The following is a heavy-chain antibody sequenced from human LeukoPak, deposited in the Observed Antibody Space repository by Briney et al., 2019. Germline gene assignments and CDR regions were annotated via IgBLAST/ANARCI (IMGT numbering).Heavy chain of an antibody. J-gene: IGHJ4*02. V-gene: IGHV3-48*01. D-gene: IGHD6-13*01. CDR3: ARVGTPLDY. Sequence: GGSLRLSCAASGFTFSSYAMSWVRQAPGKGLEWVSYISSSSSTIYYADSVKGRFTISRDNAKNSLYLQMNSLRAEDTAVYYCARVGTPLDYWGQGTLVTVSS. CDR1: GFTFSSYA. CDR2: ISSSSSTI.